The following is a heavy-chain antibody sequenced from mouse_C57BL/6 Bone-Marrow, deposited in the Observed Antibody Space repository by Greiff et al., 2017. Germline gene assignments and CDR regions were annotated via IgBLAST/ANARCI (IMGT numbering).Heavy chain of an antibody. CDR2: ISSGGSYT. J-gene: IGHJ3*01. CDR1: GFTFSSYG. Sequence: EVKLVESGGDLVKPGGSLKLSCAASGFTFSSYGMSWVRQTPDKRLEWVATISSGGSYTYYPDSVKGRFTISRDNAKNTLYLQMSSLKSEDTAMYYCARRGYDYDPFAYWGQGTLVTVSA. CDR3: ARRGYDYDPFAY. D-gene: IGHD2-4*01. V-gene: IGHV5-6*02.